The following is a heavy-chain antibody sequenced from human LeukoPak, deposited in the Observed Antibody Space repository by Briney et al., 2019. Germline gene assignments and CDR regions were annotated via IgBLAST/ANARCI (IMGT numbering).Heavy chain of an antibody. CDR2: NIPSLDIT. J-gene: IGHJ6*02. CDR1: GDIFSTYA. Sequence: RASVKVSCKASGDIFSTYAFNWVRQAPGQGLEWMGRNIPSLDITHYAQEFQGRLTITADKSTATAHMELYNLRSEDTAVYYCARYYDVLSGRPKGQVNFNFYGMDVWGQGTTVTVSS. CDR3: ARYYDVLSGRPKGQVNFNFYGMDV. V-gene: IGHV1-69*04. D-gene: IGHD3-3*01.